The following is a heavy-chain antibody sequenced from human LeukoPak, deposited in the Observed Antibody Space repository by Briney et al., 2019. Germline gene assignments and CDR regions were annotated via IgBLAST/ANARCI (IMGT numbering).Heavy chain of an antibody. V-gene: IGHV1-69*06. J-gene: IGHJ3*02. CDR1: GGTFSSYT. D-gene: IGHD3-22*01. Sequence: ASVKVSCKAAGGTFSSYTISWVRQAPGQGLEWMWGVIPSFGRANYAQKVQGRVTITAAKSTSTAYIALSSLRSEHTAVYYSARGYDSSGYYYPDDFDIWGQGTMVTASS. CDR3: ARGYDSSGYYYPDDFDI. CDR2: VIPSFGRA.